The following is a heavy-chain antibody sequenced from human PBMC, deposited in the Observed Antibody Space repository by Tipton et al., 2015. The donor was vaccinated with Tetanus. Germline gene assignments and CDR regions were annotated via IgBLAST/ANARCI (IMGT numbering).Heavy chain of an antibody. J-gene: IGHJ3*02. Sequence: LRLSCTVSGGSISSGGYYWSWIRQHPGKGLEWIGYIYYSGSTYYNPSLKSRVTISVDTSKNQFSLKLSSVTAADTAVYYCARDGVKGQRGAFDIWGQGTMVTVSS. CDR3: ARDGVKGQRGAFDI. V-gene: IGHV4-31*03. CDR2: IYYSGST. D-gene: IGHD6-25*01. CDR1: GGSISSGGYY.